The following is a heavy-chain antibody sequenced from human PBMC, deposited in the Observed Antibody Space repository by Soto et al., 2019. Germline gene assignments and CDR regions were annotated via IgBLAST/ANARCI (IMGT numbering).Heavy chain of an antibody. D-gene: IGHD5-18*01. CDR3: ARDRGSGYGYGYGIGFWFEP. V-gene: IGHV1-69*01. J-gene: IGHJ5*02. CDR1: EGTFSSYA. Sequence: QVQLVQSGAEVKKPGSSVKVSCKASEGTFSSYAISWVRQAPGQGLGWMGGITPNFGKANYDQKFQGGAPITEDESPSTASVELSSVRSEDRAVYYCARDRGSGYGYGYGIGFWFEPGGQGTLVPVSS. CDR2: ITPNFGKA.